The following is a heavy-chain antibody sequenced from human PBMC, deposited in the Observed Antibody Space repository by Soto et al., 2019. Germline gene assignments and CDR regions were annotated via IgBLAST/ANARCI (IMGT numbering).Heavy chain of an antibody. J-gene: IGHJ3*02. CDR2: IIPILGIA. CDR3: AREEYSSSSGGLWRAFDI. D-gene: IGHD6-6*01. Sequence: SVKVSCKASGGTFSSYTISWVRQAPGQGLEWMGRIIPILGIANYAQKFQGRVTITADKSTSTAYMELSSLRSEDTAVYYCAREEYSSSSGGLWRAFDIWGQGTMVTVSS. CDR1: GGTFSSYT. V-gene: IGHV1-69*04.